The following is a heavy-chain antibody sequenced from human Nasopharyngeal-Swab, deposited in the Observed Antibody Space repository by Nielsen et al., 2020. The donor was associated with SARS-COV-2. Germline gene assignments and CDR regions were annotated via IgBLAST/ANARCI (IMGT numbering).Heavy chain of an antibody. J-gene: IGHJ4*02. CDR3: TTDFYFDY. V-gene: IGHV3-73*01. CDR1: GFIFSASA. CDR2: IGDKDHNYAT. Sequence: GESLKISCAASGFIFSASAIHWVRQASGKGLESVGRIGDKDHNYATTYGASVQGRFTISRDDPKNTAFLQMDSLKTEDTALYYCTTDFYFDYWGQGTLVTVSS.